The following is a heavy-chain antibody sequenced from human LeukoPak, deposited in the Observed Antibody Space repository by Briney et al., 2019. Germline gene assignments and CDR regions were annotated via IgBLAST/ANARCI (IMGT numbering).Heavy chain of an antibody. CDR1: GFTFSSYS. CDR2: ISSSSSTI. CDR3: ARGKTPTPFDY. D-gene: IGHD2-15*01. Sequence: GGSLRLSCEASGFTFSSYSMNWVRQAPGKGLEWVSYISSSSSTIYYADSVKGRFTISRDNAKNSLYLQMNSLRAEDTAVYYCARGKTPTPFDYWGQGTLVTVSS. V-gene: IGHV3-48*04. J-gene: IGHJ4*02.